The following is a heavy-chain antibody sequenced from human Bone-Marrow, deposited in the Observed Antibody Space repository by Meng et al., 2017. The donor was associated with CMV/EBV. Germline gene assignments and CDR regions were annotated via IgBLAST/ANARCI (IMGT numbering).Heavy chain of an antibody. D-gene: IGHD7-27*01. Sequence: SETLSLTCTVSGGSISISSYYWGWIRQPPGKGLEWIGSIYSSGSTYYNPSLKSRVTISVDTSKNQFSLKLSSVTATDTAVFYCATAKQDVWGYYYYGMDVWGQGTTVTVSS. CDR1: GGSISISSYY. CDR2: IYSSGST. CDR3: ATAKQDVWGYYYYGMDV. V-gene: IGHV4-39*01. J-gene: IGHJ6*01.